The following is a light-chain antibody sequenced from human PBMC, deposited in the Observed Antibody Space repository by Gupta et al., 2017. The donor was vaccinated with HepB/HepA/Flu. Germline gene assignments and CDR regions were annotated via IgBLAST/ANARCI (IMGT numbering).Light chain of an antibody. J-gene: IGKJ4*01. CDR1: HGINGW. Sequence: DIQLIKSPSSVSASVGDTVTITCRASHGINGWPAWYQQKPGKAPKPLIYGATSLHSGVPPRFGGSGSGTDFSLTISNLHPEDSATYYCQQASSFPLTFGGGIKVEI. CDR3: QQASSFPLT. CDR2: GAT. V-gene: IGKV1-12*01.